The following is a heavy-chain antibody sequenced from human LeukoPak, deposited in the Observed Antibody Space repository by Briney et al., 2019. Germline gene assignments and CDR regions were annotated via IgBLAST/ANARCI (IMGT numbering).Heavy chain of an antibody. Sequence: PGGSLRLSCAASGFTFDDYGMSWVRQAPGKGLEWVSGINWNGGSTGYADSVKGRFTISRDNAKNSLYLQMNSLRAEDTAVYYCARDRSYSSSWYYYYMDVWGKGTTVTISS. D-gene: IGHD6-13*01. CDR2: INWNGGST. V-gene: IGHV3-20*04. CDR3: ARDRSYSSSWYYYYMDV. CDR1: GFTFDDYG. J-gene: IGHJ6*03.